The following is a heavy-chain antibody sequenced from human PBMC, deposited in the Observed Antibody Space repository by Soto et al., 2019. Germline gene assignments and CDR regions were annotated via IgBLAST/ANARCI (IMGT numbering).Heavy chain of an antibody. CDR1: GGSISSGGYY. Sequence: SETLSLTCTVSGGSISSGGYYWSWIRQPPGKALQWIGFIYQSGVTSYNPSLASRVSISLDRSNNQCSLKLKSVAAADTAVYFCAGMPYTSGLRFDPWGPGTLVTVSS. CDR2: IYQSGVT. V-gene: IGHV4-30-2*01. D-gene: IGHD6-19*01. J-gene: IGHJ5*02. CDR3: AGMPYTSGLRFDP.